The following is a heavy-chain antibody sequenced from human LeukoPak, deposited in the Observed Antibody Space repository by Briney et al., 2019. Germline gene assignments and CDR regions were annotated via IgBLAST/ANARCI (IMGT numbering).Heavy chain of an antibody. V-gene: IGHV3-48*04. CDR3: ARDRLVGAIPFDY. Sequence: PGGSLRLSCAASGFTFSSYSMHWVRQAPGKGLERVSYISSSSTIYYADSVKGRFTISRDNAKNSLYLQMNSLRAEDTAVYYCARDRLVGAIPFDYWGQGTLVTVSS. D-gene: IGHD1-26*01. CDR2: ISSSSTI. CDR1: GFTFSSYS. J-gene: IGHJ4*02.